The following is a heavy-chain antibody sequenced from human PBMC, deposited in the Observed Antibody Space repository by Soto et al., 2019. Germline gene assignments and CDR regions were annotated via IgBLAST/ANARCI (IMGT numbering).Heavy chain of an antibody. J-gene: IGHJ4*02. V-gene: IGHV4-31*03. CDR2: IYYSGST. Sequence: SETLSLTCTVSGGSISSGGYYWSWIRQHPGKGLEWIGYIYYSGSTYYNPSLKSRVTISVDTSKNQFSLKLSSVTAADTAVYYCARGALDYYDSSGYGGGFDYRGQGTLVTVSS. CDR1: GGSISSGGYY. CDR3: ARGALDYYDSSGYGGGFDY. D-gene: IGHD3-22*01.